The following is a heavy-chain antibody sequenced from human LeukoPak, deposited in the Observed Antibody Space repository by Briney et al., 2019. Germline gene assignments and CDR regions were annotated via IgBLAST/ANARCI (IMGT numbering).Heavy chain of an antibody. J-gene: IGHJ4*02. CDR3: AKGEKTRPFGGVIDY. CDR1: GFTLSTNA. D-gene: IGHD3-16*02. Sequence: GGSLRLSCLTSGFTLSTNAMSWVRQAPGKGLEWISGISGSGASTYYADSVKGRFTISRDDSRNTLYLQMNSLRGDDTAVYYCAKGEKTRPFGGVIDYWGQGTLVTVSS. CDR2: ISGSGAST. V-gene: IGHV3-23*01.